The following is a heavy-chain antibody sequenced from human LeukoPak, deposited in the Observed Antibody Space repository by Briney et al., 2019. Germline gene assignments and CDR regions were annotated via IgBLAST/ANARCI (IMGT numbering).Heavy chain of an antibody. J-gene: IGHJ4*02. CDR3: ARVYSSSWYLDY. CDR2: INAGNGNT. D-gene: IGHD6-13*01. Sequence: ASVKVSCKASGYTFTSYAMHWVRQAPGQRLEWMGWINAGNGNTKYSQKFQGKVTITRDTSASTAYMELSSLRSEDTAVYYCARVYSSSWYLDYWGQGTLVTVSS. CDR1: GYTFTSYA. V-gene: IGHV1-3*01.